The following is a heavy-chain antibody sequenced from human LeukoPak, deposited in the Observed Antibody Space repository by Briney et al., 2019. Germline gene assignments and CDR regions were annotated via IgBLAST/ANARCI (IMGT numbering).Heavy chain of an antibody. Sequence: SETLSLTCAVYGGSFSGYYWSWIRQPPGKGLEWIGEINHSGSTNYNPSLKSRVTISVDTSKNQFSLKLSSVTAADTAVYYCARDLSWGVGGRFDYWGQGTLVTVSS. J-gene: IGHJ4*02. D-gene: IGHD3-10*01. CDR1: GGSFSGYY. CDR3: ARDLSWGVGGRFDY. CDR2: INHSGST. V-gene: IGHV4-34*01.